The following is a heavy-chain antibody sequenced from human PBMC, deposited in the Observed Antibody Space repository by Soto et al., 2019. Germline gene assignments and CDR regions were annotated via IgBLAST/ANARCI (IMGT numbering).Heavy chain of an antibody. CDR2: IYYSGST. J-gene: IGHJ6*03. Sequence: SETLSLTCTVSGGSISSSSYYWGWIRQPPGKGLEWIGSIYYSGSTYYNPSLKSRVTISVDTSKNQFSLKLSSVTAADTAVYYCARKTSTIFGVVITGYYYYYMDVWGKGNPGHRLL. CDR1: GGSISSSSYY. V-gene: IGHV4-39*01. D-gene: IGHD3-3*01. CDR3: ARKTSTIFGVVITGYYYYYMDV.